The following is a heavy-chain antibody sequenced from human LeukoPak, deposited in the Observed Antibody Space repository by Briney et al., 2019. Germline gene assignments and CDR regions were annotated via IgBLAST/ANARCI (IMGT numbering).Heavy chain of an antibody. J-gene: IGHJ5*02. CDR3: AKGGHSNSFNWFDA. V-gene: IGHV3-9*01. CDR1: GFNFDAYA. D-gene: IGHD6-13*01. CDR2: ISWDSGGI. Sequence: GRSLRLSCAASGFNFDAYAMHWVRQLPGKGLEWVSGISWDSGGIGYADSAKGRFTISRDNAKNSLNLQMNSLRPEDTALYYCAKGGHSNSFNWFDAWGQGALVTVSS.